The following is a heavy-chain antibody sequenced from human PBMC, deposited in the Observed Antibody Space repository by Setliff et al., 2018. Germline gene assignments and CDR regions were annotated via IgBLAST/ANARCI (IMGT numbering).Heavy chain of an antibody. CDR2: ISHSGST. J-gene: IGHJ4*02. D-gene: IGHD3-16*01. V-gene: IGHV4-34*01. CDR1: GGSFNVYF. CDR3: ARDYGPNDY. Sequence: SETLSLTCAVYGGSFNVYFWSWIRQPPGKGLEWIGEISHSGSTNYNPSLKRRVTMSVDKSKNQFSLNLNSVTAADTAVYFCARDYGPNDYWGQGSLVTVSS.